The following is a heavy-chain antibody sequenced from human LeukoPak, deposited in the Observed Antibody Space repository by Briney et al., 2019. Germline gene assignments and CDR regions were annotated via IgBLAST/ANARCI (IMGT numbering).Heavy chain of an antibody. CDR2: IKHSGST. V-gene: IGHV4-34*01. Sequence: PSETLSLTLRCYGWVFRGFLWGLIRQPPGKGLEVIWEIKHSGSTNYNPSLKSRVTISVDTSKNQFSLKLSSVTAADTAVYYCARGGGVGGWGYNGRRYYFDYWGQGTLVTVSS. D-gene: IGHD1-1*01. CDR3: ARGGGVGGWGYNGRRYYFDY. J-gene: IGHJ4*02. CDR1: GWVFRGFL.